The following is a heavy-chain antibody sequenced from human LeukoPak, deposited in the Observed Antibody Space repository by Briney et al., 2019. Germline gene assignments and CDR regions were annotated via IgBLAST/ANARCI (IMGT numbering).Heavy chain of an antibody. CDR2: ISGSGGST. V-gene: IGHV3-23*01. D-gene: IGHD5-12*01. J-gene: IGHJ4*02. CDR1: GFTFSNAW. CDR3: AKDLSGYDFFDY. Sequence: GGSLRLSCAASGFTFSNAWMSWVRQAPGKGLEWVSAISGSGGSTYYADSVKGRFTISRDNSKNTLYLQMNSLRAEDTAVYYCAKDLSGYDFFDYWGQGTLVTVSS.